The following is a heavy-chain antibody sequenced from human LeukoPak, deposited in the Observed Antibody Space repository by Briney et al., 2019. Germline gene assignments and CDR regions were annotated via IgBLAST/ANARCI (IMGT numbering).Heavy chain of an antibody. CDR2: INPNSGGT. V-gene: IGHV1-2*06. CDR3: ARAHSSGWSNWFDP. CDR1: GYTFTGYY. Sequence: GASVKVSCKASGYTFTGYYMHWVRQAPGPGLEWMGRINPNSGGTNYAQKFQGRVTMTRDTSISTAYMELSRLRSDDTAVYYCARAHSSGWSNWFDPWGQGTLVTVSS. D-gene: IGHD6-19*01. J-gene: IGHJ5*02.